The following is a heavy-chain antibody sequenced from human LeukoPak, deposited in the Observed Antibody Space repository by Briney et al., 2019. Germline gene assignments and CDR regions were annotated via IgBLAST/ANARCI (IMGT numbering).Heavy chain of an antibody. CDR2: INPNSGGT. CDR1: GGTFIGYY. CDR3: ARGGYGGNVIRDYMDV. J-gene: IGHJ6*03. D-gene: IGHD4-23*01. V-gene: IGHV1-2*02. Sequence: ASVKVSCKASGGTFIGYYIHWVRQAPGQGLEWMGWINPNSGGTNYAQKFQGRVTMTRDTSISTVYMELSRLRSDDTAVYYCARGGYGGNVIRDYMDVWGKGTTVTVSS.